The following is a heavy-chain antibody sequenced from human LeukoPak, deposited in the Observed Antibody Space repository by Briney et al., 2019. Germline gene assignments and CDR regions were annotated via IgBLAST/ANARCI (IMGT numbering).Heavy chain of an antibody. J-gene: IGHJ3*02. CDR3: ARDAESGWGAFDI. Sequence: GGSLRLSCEASGFTYTTYWMSWVRQAPGKGLQWVADIKRDGSEKYYVDSVKGRFTISRDNAKNSLYLQMNSLRAEDTAVYYCARDAESGWGAFDIWGQGTMVTVSS. CDR2: IKRDGSEK. CDR1: GFTYTTYW. V-gene: IGHV3-7*01. D-gene: IGHD6-19*01.